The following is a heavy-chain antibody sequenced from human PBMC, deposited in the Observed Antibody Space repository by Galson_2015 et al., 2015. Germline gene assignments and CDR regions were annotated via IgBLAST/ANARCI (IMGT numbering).Heavy chain of an antibody. Sequence: PALVKPTQTLTLTCTFSGFSLSTSGMCVSWIRQPPGKALEWLALIDWDDDKYYSTSLKTRLTISKDTSKNQVVLTMTNMDPVDTATYYCARILGYSSGWYYFDYWGQGTLVTVSS. CDR1: GFSLSTSGMC. V-gene: IGHV2-70*01. CDR3: ARILGYSSGWYYFDY. CDR2: IDWDDDK. J-gene: IGHJ4*02. D-gene: IGHD6-19*01.